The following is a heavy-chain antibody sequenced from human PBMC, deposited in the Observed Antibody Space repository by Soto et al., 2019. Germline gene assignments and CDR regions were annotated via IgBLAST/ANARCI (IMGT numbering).Heavy chain of an antibody. J-gene: IGHJ4*02. CDR1: GFTFSSYA. CDR3: AKTLEGYQLLFDFFDY. D-gene: IGHD2-2*01. V-gene: IGHV3-23*01. CDR2: ISGSGGST. Sequence: GSLRLSCAASGFTFSSYAMSWVRQAPGKGLEWVSAISGSGGSTYYADSVKGRFTISRDNSKNTLYLQMNSLRAEDTAVYYCAKTLEGYQLLFDFFDYWGQGTLVTVSS.